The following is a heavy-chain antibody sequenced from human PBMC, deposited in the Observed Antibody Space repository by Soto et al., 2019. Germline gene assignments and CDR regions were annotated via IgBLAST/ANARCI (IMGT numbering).Heavy chain of an antibody. CDR2: IYYSGST. J-gene: IGHJ4*02. Sequence: SETLSLTCTVSGGSISSSSYYWGWIRQPPGKGLEWIGSIYYSGSTYYNPSLKSRVTISVDTSKNQFSLKLSSVTAADTAVYYCARTYMGIAARPVNYFDYWGQGTLVTVSS. CDR3: ARTYMGIAARPVNYFDY. CDR1: GGSISSSSYY. D-gene: IGHD6-6*01. V-gene: IGHV4-39*01.